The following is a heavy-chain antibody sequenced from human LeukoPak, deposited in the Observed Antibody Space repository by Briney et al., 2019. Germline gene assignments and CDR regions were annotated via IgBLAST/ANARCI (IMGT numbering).Heavy chain of an antibody. CDR3: ARDGPKYCSNGVCYAPVDP. Sequence: GGPLRLSCAASGFTFSSYSMNWVRQAPGKGLEWVSSISSGSSYIYYADSVKGRFTISRDNGKNSLYLQMNSLRAEDTAVYYCARDGPKYCSNGVCYAPVDPWGQGTLVTVSS. CDR2: ISSGSSYI. V-gene: IGHV3-21*01. CDR1: GFTFSSYS. J-gene: IGHJ5*02. D-gene: IGHD2-8*01.